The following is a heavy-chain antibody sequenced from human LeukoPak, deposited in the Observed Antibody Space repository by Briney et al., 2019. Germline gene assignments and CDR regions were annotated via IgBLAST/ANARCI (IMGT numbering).Heavy chain of an antibody. CDR1: GGTFSSYA. Sequence: ASVKVSSKASGGTFSSYAISWVRQAPGQGLEWMGGIIPIFGTANYAQKFQGRVTITTDESTSTAYMELSSLRAEDTAVYYCARDSSGYSLGCWGQGTLVTVSS. J-gene: IGHJ4*02. CDR2: IIPIFGTA. D-gene: IGHD3-22*01. CDR3: ARDSSGYSLGC. V-gene: IGHV1-69*05.